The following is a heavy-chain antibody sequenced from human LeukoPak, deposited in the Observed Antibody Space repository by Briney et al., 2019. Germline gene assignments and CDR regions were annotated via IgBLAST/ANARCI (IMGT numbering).Heavy chain of an antibody. Sequence: PGGSLRLSCAASGFTFSSYAMSWVRQAPGKGLEWVSAISGSGGNTYYADSVKGRFTISRDNSKNTLYLQMNSLRAEDTAVYYCAKLRRRGYYDSSGYSLGHYFDYWGQGTLVTVSS. CDR3: AKLRRRGYYDSSGYSLGHYFDY. D-gene: IGHD3-22*01. V-gene: IGHV3-23*01. CDR1: GFTFSSYA. J-gene: IGHJ4*02. CDR2: ISGSGGNT.